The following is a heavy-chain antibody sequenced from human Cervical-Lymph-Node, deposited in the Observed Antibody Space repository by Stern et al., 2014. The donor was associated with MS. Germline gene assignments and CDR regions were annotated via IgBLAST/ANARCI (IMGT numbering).Heavy chain of an antibody. CDR3: ARHVQGFDY. Sequence: EVQLVESGAEVKKPGGSLKISCKPSGYSFTIYYIAWVRQMPGKGLEWMGIIYPYDSDTTYSPSFQGQVTISADKSITTAYLQWSSLRASDTAMYYCARHVQGFDYWGQGTLVTVSS. CDR2: IYPYDSDT. CDR1: GYSFTIYY. J-gene: IGHJ4*02. V-gene: IGHV5-51*01.